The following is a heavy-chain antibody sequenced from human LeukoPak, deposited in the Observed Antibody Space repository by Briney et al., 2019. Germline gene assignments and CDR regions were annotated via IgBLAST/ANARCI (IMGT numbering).Heavy chain of an antibody. CDR3: ARDPRFLVRGVRSSHYGMDV. V-gene: IGHV3-66*01. D-gene: IGHD3-10*01. Sequence: GGSLRLSCAASGFTVSSNYMSWVRQAPGKGLEWVSVIYSGGSTYYADSVKGRFTISRDNSKNTLYLQMNSLRAEDTAVYYCARDPRFLVRGVRSSHYGMDVWGQGTTATVSS. J-gene: IGHJ6*02. CDR1: GFTVSSNY. CDR2: IYSGGST.